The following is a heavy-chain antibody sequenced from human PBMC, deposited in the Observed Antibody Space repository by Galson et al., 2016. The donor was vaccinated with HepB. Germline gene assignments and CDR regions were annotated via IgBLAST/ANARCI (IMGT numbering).Heavy chain of an antibody. CDR2: ISGSGNSP. CDR1: GFTFSNFP. V-gene: IGHV3-23*01. CDR3: ARDDYSGGRGSPDY. Sequence: SLRLSCAASGFTFSNFPMAWVRQAPGQGLDWVAGISGSGNSPYYADSVKGRFTISRDNSENLVFLQMNSLGAEDTALYYCARDDYSGGRGSPDYWGQGTLVTVSS. D-gene: IGHD4/OR15-4a*01. J-gene: IGHJ4*02.